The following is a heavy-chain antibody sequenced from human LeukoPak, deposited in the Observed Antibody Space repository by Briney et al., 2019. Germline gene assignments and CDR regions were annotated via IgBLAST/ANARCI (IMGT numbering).Heavy chain of an antibody. CDR1: GFTFSSYG. V-gene: IGHV3-30*03. CDR2: ISYDGSNK. J-gene: IGHJ4*02. D-gene: IGHD3-22*01. CDR3: AREAYDSSGYYYDY. Sequence: GRSLRLSCAASGFTFSSYGMHWVRPAPGKGLEWVAVISYDGSNKYYADSVKGRFTISRDNSKNTLYLQMNSLRAEDTAVYYCAREAYDSSGYYYDYWGQGTLVTVSS.